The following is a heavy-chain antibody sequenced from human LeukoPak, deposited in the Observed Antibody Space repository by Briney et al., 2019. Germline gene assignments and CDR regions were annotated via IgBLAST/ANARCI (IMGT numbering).Heavy chain of an antibody. J-gene: IGHJ5*02. CDR3: AGTTTGRRNWFDP. D-gene: IGHD1-1*01. CDR2: LYTSGST. V-gene: IGHV4-4*07. CDR1: GGSISSYY. Sequence: ASETLSLTCTVSGGSISSYYWTWIRQPAGKGLEWIGRLYTSGSTNYNPSLKSRVTMSVGMSKNQFSLRLSSVTAADTAVYYCAGTTTGRRNWFDPWGQGTLVTVSS.